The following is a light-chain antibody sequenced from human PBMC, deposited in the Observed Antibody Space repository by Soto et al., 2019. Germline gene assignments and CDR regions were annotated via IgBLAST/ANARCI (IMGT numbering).Light chain of an antibody. CDR2: DAS. J-gene: IGKJ1*01. CDR3: QQYNSYWT. CDR1: QSISSW. Sequence: DIQMTQSPSTLSASVGDRVTITCRASQSISSWLAWYQQKPGKAPKLLIYDASSLESGVPSRFSGSGSGTEFTLTISRLQPDDFATYYCQQYNSYWTFGKGIKVDI. V-gene: IGKV1-5*01.